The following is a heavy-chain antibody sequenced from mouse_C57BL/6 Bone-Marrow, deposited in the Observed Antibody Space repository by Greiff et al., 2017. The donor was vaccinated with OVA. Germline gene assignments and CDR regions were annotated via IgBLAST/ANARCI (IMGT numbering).Heavy chain of an antibody. D-gene: IGHD2-5*01. J-gene: IGHJ3*01. Sequence: EVHLVESGGDLVKPGGSLKLSCAASGFTFSSYGMSWVRQTPDKRLEWVATISSGGSYTYYPDSVKGRFTISRDNAKNTLYLQMSSLKSEDTAMYYCANYYSNSPWFAYWGQGTLVTVSA. CDR1: GFTFSSYG. V-gene: IGHV5-6*01. CDR3: ANYYSNSPWFAY. CDR2: ISSGGSYT.